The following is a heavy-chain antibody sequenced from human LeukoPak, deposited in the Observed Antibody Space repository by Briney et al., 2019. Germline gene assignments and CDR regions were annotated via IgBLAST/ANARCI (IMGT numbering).Heavy chain of an antibody. CDR3: ARLGIYYYDSSGYSPWFDP. CDR2: IYPGDSDT. Sequence: GESLKISCKGSGYSFTSYWIGWVRQMPGKGLEWMGIIYPGDSDTRYSPSFQGQVTISADKSISTAYLQWGSLKASDTAMYYCARLGIYYYDSSGYSPWFDPWGQGTLVTVSS. D-gene: IGHD3-22*01. J-gene: IGHJ5*02. CDR1: GYSFTSYW. V-gene: IGHV5-51*01.